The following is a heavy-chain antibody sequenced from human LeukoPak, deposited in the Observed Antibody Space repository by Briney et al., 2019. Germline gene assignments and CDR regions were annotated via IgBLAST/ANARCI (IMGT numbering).Heavy chain of an antibody. V-gene: IGHV3-33*01. CDR3: ARDSGITGTTPARPKWTFDY. CDR2: IWYDGSNK. Sequence: GGSLRLSCAASGFTFSSYGMHWVRQAPGKGLEWVAVIWYDGSNKYYADSVKGRFTISRDNSKNTLYLQMNRLGAEDTALYYWARDSGITGTTPARPKWTFDYWGQGTLVTVSS. J-gene: IGHJ4*02. CDR1: GFTFSSYG. D-gene: IGHD1-7*01.